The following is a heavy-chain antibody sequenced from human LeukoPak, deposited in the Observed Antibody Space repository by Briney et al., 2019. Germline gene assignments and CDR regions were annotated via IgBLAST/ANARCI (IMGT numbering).Heavy chain of an antibody. V-gene: IGHV1-2*02. CDR2: INPNSGGT. Sequence: ASVKVSCKASGYTFTGYYMHWVRQAPGQGLEWMGWINPNSGGTNYAQKFQGGVTMTRDTSISTAYMELSRLRSDDTAVYYCARSIAVAGTAGDNWGQGTPVTVSS. J-gene: IGHJ4*02. CDR3: ARSIAVAGTAGDN. D-gene: IGHD6-19*01. CDR1: GYTFTGYY.